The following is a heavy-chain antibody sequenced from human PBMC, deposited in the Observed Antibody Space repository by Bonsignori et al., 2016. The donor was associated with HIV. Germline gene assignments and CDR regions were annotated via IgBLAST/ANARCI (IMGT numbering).Heavy chain of an antibody. CDR1: GGSISGHY. V-gene: IGHV4-4*07. CDR2: IYSSGSP. D-gene: IGHD6-19*01. J-gene: IGHJ6*03. Sequence: QVHLQESGPLLVKPSETLSLRCTVSGGSISGHYWTWVRQPAGKGLEWIGRIYSSGSPKYNSSLQGRVTMSVDTSKNQVSLNLSSVTAADTAVYYCARTIGGADLXAVMYYDYHYYMDVWGKGPRSPSP. CDR3: ARTIGGADLXAVMYYDYHYYMDV.